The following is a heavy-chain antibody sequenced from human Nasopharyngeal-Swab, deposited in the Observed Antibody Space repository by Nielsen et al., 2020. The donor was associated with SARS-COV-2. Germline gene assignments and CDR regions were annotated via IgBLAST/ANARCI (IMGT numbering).Heavy chain of an antibody. Sequence: ETLKISCAVSGGSVSSNDWWTWVRQSPGKGLEWIGEVSHSGSINYNPSLKSRVTLSMDKSKRQFSLRLTSVSAADTAVYFCARGDLVVVPSPILGLGPFFYYFYLDVWGKGTTVTVSS. CDR1: GGSVSSNDW. CDR3: ARGDLVVVPSPILGLGPFFYYFYLDV. J-gene: IGHJ6*03. D-gene: IGHD2-2*01. CDR2: VSHSGSI. V-gene: IGHV4-4*01.